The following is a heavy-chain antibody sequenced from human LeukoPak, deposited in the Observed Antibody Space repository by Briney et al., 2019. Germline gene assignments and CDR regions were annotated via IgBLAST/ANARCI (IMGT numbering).Heavy chain of an antibody. J-gene: IGHJ4*02. CDR1: GFTFSSYG. CDR2: ISYDGSNK. V-gene: IGHV3-30*18. Sequence: GGSLRLSCAASGFTFSSYGMHWVRQAPGKGLEWVAVISYDGSNKYYADSVKGRFTISRDNSKNTLYLQMNSLRAEDTAVYYCAKDRQKVAATGLNDYWGQGTLVTVSS. CDR3: AKDRQKVAATGLNDY. D-gene: IGHD2-15*01.